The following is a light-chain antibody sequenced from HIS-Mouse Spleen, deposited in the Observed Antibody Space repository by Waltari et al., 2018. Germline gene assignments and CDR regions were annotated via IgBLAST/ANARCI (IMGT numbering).Light chain of an antibody. CDR2: QDS. CDR3: QAWDSSIYVV. J-gene: IGLJ2*01. V-gene: IGLV3-1*01. Sequence: SYELTQPPSVSVSPGQTASITCSGAKLGDKYACWYQQKPGQSPVLVIYQDSKRPSGIPERFSGSNSGNTATLTISGTQAMDEADYYCQAWDSSIYVVFGGGTKLTVL. CDR1: KLGDKY.